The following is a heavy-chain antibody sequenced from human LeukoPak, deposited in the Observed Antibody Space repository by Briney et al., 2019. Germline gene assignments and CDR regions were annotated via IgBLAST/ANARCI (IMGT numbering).Heavy chain of an antibody. Sequence: AASVKVSCKASGYTFTSFGISWVRQAPGQGLEWMGWGSAYNGNTNYAQKFQGRVTMTTDTSTSTAYMEVRSLRSDDTAVYYCTRDLGVDTTMIFFDYWGQGSLVTVSS. V-gene: IGHV1-18*01. CDR1: GYTFTSFG. J-gene: IGHJ4*02. D-gene: IGHD5-18*01. CDR3: TRDLGVDTTMIFFDY. CDR2: GSAYNGNT.